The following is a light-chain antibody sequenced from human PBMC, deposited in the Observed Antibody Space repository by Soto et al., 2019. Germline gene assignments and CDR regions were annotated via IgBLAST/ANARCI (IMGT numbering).Light chain of an antibody. Sequence: EIVLTQSPGSLSLSPGDRATLSCTASQTVSSTYLAWYQQKPGQSPSLLVSGASNRATDIPDRFSGSGSGTDFTLTISRLEPEDSAVYYCQQSGSSPFTFGQGTRLEIK. CDR1: QTVSSTY. V-gene: IGKV3-20*01. CDR2: GAS. J-gene: IGKJ2*01. CDR3: QQSGSSPFT.